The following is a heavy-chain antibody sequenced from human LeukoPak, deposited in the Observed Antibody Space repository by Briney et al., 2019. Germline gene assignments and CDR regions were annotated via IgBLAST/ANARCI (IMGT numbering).Heavy chain of an antibody. CDR1: GFTFSSYW. CDR2: INSDGSST. D-gene: IGHD3-16*02. Sequence: GGSLRLSCAASGFTFSSYWMHWVRQAPGKGLVWVSRINSDGSSTSYADSVKGRFTISRDNAKNTLYLQMNSLRAEDTAVYYCARANQFPGSYRSYASDIWGQGTMVTVSS. J-gene: IGHJ3*02. V-gene: IGHV3-74*01. CDR3: ARANQFPGSYRSYASDI.